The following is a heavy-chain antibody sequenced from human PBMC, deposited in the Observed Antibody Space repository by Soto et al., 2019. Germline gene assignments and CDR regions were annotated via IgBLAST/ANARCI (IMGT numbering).Heavy chain of an antibody. Sequence: PGESLKISCKGSGYTFTDYWISWVRQMPGKGLEWMGRIYPSDSYTSNRPSFQGHVTISADKSINTAYMQWSSLKASDTAMFYCFRHRVGSYYYFDYWGQGTLVTVSS. CDR1: GYTFTDYW. D-gene: IGHD1-26*01. CDR3: FRHRVGSYYYFDY. CDR2: IYPSDSYT. J-gene: IGHJ4*02. V-gene: IGHV5-10-1*01.